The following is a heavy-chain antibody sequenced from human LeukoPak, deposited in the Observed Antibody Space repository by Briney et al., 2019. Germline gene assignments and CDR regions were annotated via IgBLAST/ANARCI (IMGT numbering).Heavy chain of an antibody. D-gene: IGHD2-15*01. J-gene: IGHJ4*02. CDR2: IKQDGSEK. Sequence: GESLRLSCVASGFILSNYWMSWVRQAPGKGLEWVANIKQDGSEKYYVDSVKGRFTISRDNAKNSLYLQMDSLRAEDMAVYYCARHCSGGRCNYDYWGQGTLVTVSS. V-gene: IGHV3-7*03. CDR3: ARHCSGGRCNYDY. CDR1: GFILSNYW.